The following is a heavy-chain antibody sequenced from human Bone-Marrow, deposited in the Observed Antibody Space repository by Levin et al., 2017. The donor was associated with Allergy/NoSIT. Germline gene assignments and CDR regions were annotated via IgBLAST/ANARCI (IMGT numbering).Heavy chain of an antibody. J-gene: IGHJ4*02. CDR1: GFSFTTYS. CDR2: ISSDSTTI. D-gene: IGHD2-21*01. Sequence: GGSLRLSCAASGFSFTTYSMNWVRQAPGKGLEWVSYISSDSTTIYYADSVKGRFTISRDNVKNSLYLQMNSLRDEDTAVYYCASGCSSVDCVWYFDYWGQGTLAIVSS. CDR3: ASGCSSVDCVWYFDY. V-gene: IGHV3-48*02.